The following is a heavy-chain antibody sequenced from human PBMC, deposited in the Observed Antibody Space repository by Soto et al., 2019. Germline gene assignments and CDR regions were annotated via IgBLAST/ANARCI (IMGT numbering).Heavy chain of an antibody. CDR3: ARAGRGYCSGGSCYSGLYGMDV. J-gene: IGHJ6*02. CDR1: GGSISSGGYS. V-gene: IGHV4-30-2*01. D-gene: IGHD2-15*01. CDR2: IYHSGST. Sequence: SETLSLTCAVSGGSISSGGYSWSWIRQPPGKGLEWIGYIYHSGSTYHNPSLKSRVTISVDRSKNQFSLKLSSVTAADTAVYYCARAGRGYCSGGSCYSGLYGMDVWGQGTTVTVSS.